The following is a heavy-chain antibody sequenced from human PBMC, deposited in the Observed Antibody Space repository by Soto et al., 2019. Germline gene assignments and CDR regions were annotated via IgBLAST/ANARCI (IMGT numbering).Heavy chain of an antibody. CDR3: VKESRDWNSRGSFDL. CDR1: EVTFASYD. V-gene: IGHV3-23*01. D-gene: IGHD1-1*01. Sequence: EVQLLEAGGGLVQPGGSLRLSCVASEVTFASYDMDWVRQAPGKGLEWVSLITSGGGGANYADSVKGRFTISRDNSKNTLYLQMNSLRAEDTAIYHCVKESRDWNSRGSFDLWGRETMVTVSS. CDR2: ITSGGGGA. J-gene: IGHJ3*01.